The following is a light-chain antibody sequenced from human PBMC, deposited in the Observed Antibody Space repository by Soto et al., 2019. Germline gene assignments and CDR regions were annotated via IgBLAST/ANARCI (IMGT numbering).Light chain of an antibody. J-gene: IGKJ1*01. Sequence: DIQMTQSPSTLSASVGDRVTITCRASQSISNWLAWHQQKPGEAPKLLIYKASNLESGVPSRFSGSGSGTEFTLTISSLQPDDFATYYCQQYNSYRAFGQGTKVDIK. CDR2: KAS. CDR1: QSISNW. CDR3: QQYNSYRA. V-gene: IGKV1-5*03.